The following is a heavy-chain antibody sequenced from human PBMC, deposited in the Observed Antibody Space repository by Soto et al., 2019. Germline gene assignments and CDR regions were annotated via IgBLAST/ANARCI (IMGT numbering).Heavy chain of an antibody. V-gene: IGHV3-30*18. CDR2: ISFDGNNQ. CDR3: VKAGTMAGTGTTPCSFDV. Sequence: GGSLRLSCAASGFMFNAYGMHWVRQAPGKGLEWVAVISFDGNNQYYEDSVKGRFTISRDNSKNTLYLEMDSLRAEDTAVYFCVKAGTMAGTGTTPCSFDVWGRGTLVTVSS. J-gene: IGHJ3*01. CDR1: GFMFNAYG. D-gene: IGHD1-1*01.